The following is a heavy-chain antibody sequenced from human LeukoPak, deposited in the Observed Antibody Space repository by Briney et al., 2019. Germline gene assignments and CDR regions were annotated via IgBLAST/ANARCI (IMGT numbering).Heavy chain of an antibody. CDR1: GNTFTGYY. J-gene: IGHJ4*02. V-gene: IGHV1-2*06. Sequence: ASVTVSCKASGNTFTGYYMHWVRQAPGQGLEWMGRINPNSGGTNYAQKFQGRVTTTRDTSISTAYMELSRLRSDDTAVYYCARARSLWFGDHTNYYFDHWGQGTLVTVSS. CDR3: ARARSLWFGDHTNYYFDH. D-gene: IGHD3-10*01. CDR2: INPNSGGT.